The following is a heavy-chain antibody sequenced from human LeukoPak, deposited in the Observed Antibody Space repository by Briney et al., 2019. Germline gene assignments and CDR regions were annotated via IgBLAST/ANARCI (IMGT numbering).Heavy chain of an antibody. D-gene: IGHD3-10*01. Sequence: ASVKVSCKVSGYTLTELSMHWVRQAPGKGLEWMGGFDPEDGETIYAQKFQGRVTMTEDTSTVTAYMELSSLRSEDTAVYYCATHYGSGSYHSFDYWGQGTLVTVSS. V-gene: IGHV1-24*01. J-gene: IGHJ4*02. CDR3: ATHYGSGSYHSFDY. CDR2: FDPEDGET. CDR1: GYTLTELS.